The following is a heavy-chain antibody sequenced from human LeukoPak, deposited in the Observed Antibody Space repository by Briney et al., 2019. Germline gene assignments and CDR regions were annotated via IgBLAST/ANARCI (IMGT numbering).Heavy chain of an antibody. CDR3: AKDSGWELQEYFFDD. J-gene: IGHJ4*02. CDR1: HYTFTSCS. D-gene: IGHD1-26*01. V-gene: IGHV1-18*01. CDR2: ISPSNGNT. Sequence: VASVKVSCKASHYTFTSCSINWVRQAPGQGLEWMGWISPSNGNTEYAEKIQGRVTMTVDTSTRTVYMELRSLQSDDTAVYYCAKDSGWELQEYFFDDWGQGTLVTVSS.